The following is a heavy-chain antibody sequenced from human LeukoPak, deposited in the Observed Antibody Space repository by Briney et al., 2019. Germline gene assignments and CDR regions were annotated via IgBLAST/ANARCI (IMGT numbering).Heavy chain of an antibody. CDR1: GGSFSGYY. CDR3: ARGLNYYDSSGYYY. CDR2: INHSGST. J-gene: IGHJ4*02. Sequence: SETLSLTCAVYGGSFSGYYWSWIRQPPGKGLEWIGEINHSGSTNYNPSLKSRVTISVDTSKNQFSLKLSSVTAADTAVYYCARGLNYYDSSGYYYWGQGTLVTVSS. V-gene: IGHV4-34*01. D-gene: IGHD3-22*01.